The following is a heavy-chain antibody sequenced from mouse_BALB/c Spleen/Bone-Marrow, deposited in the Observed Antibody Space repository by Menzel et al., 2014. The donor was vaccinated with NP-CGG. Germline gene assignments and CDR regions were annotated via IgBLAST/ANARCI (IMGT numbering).Heavy chain of an antibody. Sequence: EVHLVESGGGLVKPGGSLKLSCAASGYTFSDYYMYWVRQTPEKRLEWVATISDGGSYTYYPDSVKGRFTISRDNAKNNLYLQMSSLKSEDTAMYYCARASYDYFDYWGQGTTLTVSS. CDR2: ISDGGSYT. V-gene: IGHV5-4*02. CDR1: GYTFSDYY. D-gene: IGHD2-3*01. J-gene: IGHJ2*01. CDR3: ARASYDYFDY.